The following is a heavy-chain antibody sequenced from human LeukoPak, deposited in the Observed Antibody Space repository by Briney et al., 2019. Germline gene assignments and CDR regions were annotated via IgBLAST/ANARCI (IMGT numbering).Heavy chain of an antibody. CDR3: ARDRDVDTGMGYNWFDP. V-gene: IGHV1-18*01. D-gene: IGHD5-18*01. J-gene: IGHJ5*02. Sequence: GASVQVSCKASGYTFTSYGISWLRQAPGQGREWMGWISAYNGNTNYAQKLQGRVNMTTDTSTSPAYMELRRLRAHDTAVYYCARDRDVDTGMGYNWFDPWGQGTLVTVSS. CDR1: GYTFTSYG. CDR2: ISAYNGNT.